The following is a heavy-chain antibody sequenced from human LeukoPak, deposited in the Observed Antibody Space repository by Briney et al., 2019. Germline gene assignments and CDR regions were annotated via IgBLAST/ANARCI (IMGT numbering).Heavy chain of an antibody. J-gene: IGHJ4*02. V-gene: IGHV1-46*01. D-gene: IGHD3-10*01. CDR3: ARDMVGDYLDY. CDR2: INPSGGST. CDR1: GYMFTGYY. Sequence: ASVKVSCKASGYMFTGYYKHWVRQAPGQGLEWMGIINPSGGSTSYAQKFQGRVTMTRDTSTSTVYMELSSLRSEDTAVYYCARDMVGDYLDYWGQGTLVTVSS.